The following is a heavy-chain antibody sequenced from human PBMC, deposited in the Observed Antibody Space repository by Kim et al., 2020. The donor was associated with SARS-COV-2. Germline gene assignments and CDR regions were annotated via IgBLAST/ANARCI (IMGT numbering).Heavy chain of an antibody. J-gene: IGHJ4*02. CDR1: GFTFSSYA. CDR3: ARDRHYYGSGSYYPDY. D-gene: IGHD3-10*01. CDR2: ISYDGSNK. Sequence: GGSLRLSCAASGFTFSSYAMHWVRQAPGKGLEWVAVISYDGSNKYYADSVKGRFTISRDNSKNTLYLQMNSLRAEDTAVYYCARDRHYYGSGSYYPDYWGQGTLVTVSS. V-gene: IGHV3-30*04.